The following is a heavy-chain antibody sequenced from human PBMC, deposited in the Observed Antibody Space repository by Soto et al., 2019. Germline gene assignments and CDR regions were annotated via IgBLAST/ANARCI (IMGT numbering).Heavy chain of an antibody. V-gene: IGHV3-30*03. CDR2: MSFDGIKE. CDR1: GLTFSNHA. J-gene: IGHJ4*02. D-gene: IGHD1-26*01. Sequence: QVQLVESGGGVVQPGRSLRLSCAASGLTFSNHAMHGVRQAPGRGLQWVALMSFDGIKEYYAESVKGRFTISRDNSRSTLSLQMNSLGADDTALYYCAADRGSYSGPLDYWGQGTLVIVSS. CDR3: AADRGSYSGPLDY.